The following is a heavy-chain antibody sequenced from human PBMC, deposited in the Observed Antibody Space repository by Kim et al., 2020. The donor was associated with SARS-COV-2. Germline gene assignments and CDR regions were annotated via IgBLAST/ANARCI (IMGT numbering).Heavy chain of an antibody. CDR1: GGSISSYY. V-gene: IGHV4-59*13. J-gene: IGHJ4*02. CDR3: ARARGGDSGSVDY. Sequence: SETLSLTCTVSGGSISSYYWSWIRQPPGKGLEWIGYIYNSGSTKCSPSLKSGVTISGDTSKNQFSLKLSSVTAADTAVYYCARARGGDSGSVDYLGQGTLLTVSS. D-gene: IGHD3-10*01. CDR2: IYNSGST.